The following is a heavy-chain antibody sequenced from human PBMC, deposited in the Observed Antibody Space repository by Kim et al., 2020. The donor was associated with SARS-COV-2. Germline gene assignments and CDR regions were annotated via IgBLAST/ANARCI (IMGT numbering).Heavy chain of an antibody. D-gene: IGHD1-26*01. Sequence: SPSFQGQVTISADKSISTAYLQWSSLKASDTAMYYCARLEDFSGGGYFDLWGRGTLVTVSS. CDR3: ARLEDFSGGGYFDL. J-gene: IGHJ2*01. V-gene: IGHV5-51*01.